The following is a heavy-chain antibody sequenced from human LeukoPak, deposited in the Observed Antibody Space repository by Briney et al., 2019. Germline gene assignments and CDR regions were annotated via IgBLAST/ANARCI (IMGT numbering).Heavy chain of an antibody. Sequence: ASVKVSCKASGYTLNSYDISWVRQAPRQGREWMARISTYNGNTNYALKPQGKATMTTDTSTSTAYMGLRSLRSDDTVVYYCARVVRYDFWSAYYFDYWGQGTLVTVSS. J-gene: IGHJ4*02. V-gene: IGHV1-18*01. CDR1: GYTLNSYD. D-gene: IGHD3-3*01. CDR3: ARVVRYDFWSAYYFDY. CDR2: ISTYNGNT.